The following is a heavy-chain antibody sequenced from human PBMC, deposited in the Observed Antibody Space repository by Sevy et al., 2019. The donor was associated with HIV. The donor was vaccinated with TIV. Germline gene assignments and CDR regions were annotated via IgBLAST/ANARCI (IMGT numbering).Heavy chain of an antibody. CDR3: AGGRYDSSGSFDAFDI. V-gene: IGHV3-23*01. D-gene: IGHD3-22*01. Sequence: GGSLRLSCKASGFIFSRYGVHWVRQAPGKGLEWVSTIFRSGGVTYYADSVKGRCTISRDNFKNTLNLQMHSLRPEDRAVYYCAGGRYDSSGSFDAFDIWGQGTRVTVSS. CDR1: GFIFSRYG. CDR2: IFRSGGVT. J-gene: IGHJ3*02.